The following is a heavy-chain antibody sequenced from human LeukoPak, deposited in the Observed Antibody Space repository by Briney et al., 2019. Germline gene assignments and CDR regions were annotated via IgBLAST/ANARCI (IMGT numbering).Heavy chain of an antibody. CDR1: GFIVSSND. CDR3: ATVNSFDAFDI. CDR2: FYNGGST. Sequence: GGSLRLSCAASGFIVSSNDMSWVRQAPGKGLEWVSVFYNGGSTYYAASVKGRFTIPRDNSKNTLYLQMNSLRAEDTAVYYCATVNSFDAFDIWGQGTKVTVSS. J-gene: IGHJ3*02. V-gene: IGHV3-53*01. D-gene: IGHD2-21*01.